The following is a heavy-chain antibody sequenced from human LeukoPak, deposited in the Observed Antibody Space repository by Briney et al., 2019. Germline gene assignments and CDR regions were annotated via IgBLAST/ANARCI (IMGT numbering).Heavy chain of an antibody. J-gene: IGHJ4*02. CDR3: ARSPHWSGYYPLDY. Sequence: SETLSLTCTVSGVSISSYYWSWIRQPAGKGLEWIGRIYTSGSTNYNPSLKSRVTISVDTSKNQFSLKLSTVTAADTAVYYCARSPHWSGYYPLDYWGQGTLVTVSS. CDR1: GVSISSYY. V-gene: IGHV4-4*07. CDR2: IYTSGST. D-gene: IGHD3-3*01.